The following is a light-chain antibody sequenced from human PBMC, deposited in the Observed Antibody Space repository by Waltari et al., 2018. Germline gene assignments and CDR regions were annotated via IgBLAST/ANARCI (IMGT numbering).Light chain of an antibody. V-gene: IGKV3-20*01. CDR1: QSISRY. CDR2: GAS. J-gene: IGKJ1*01. CDR3: QHHFRLPAT. Sequence: IMVTQSPGTLSLSPGERATLSCRASQSISRYLAWYQQKPGQAPRLLIYGASTRATGIPDRFSGSGFGTDFSLTISGLEPEDSAVYYCQHHFRLPATFGQGTKVEIK.